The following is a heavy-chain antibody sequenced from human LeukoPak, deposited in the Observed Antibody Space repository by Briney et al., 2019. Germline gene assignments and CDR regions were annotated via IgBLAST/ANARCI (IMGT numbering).Heavy chain of an antibody. CDR1: GGSISSYY. CDR2: IYYSGST. Sequence: SETLSLTCTVSGGSISSYYWSWIRQPPGKGLEWIGYIYYSGSTNYNPSLKSRVTISVDTSKNQFSLKPSSVTAADTAVYYCARGSSSSGGVVDYWGQGTLVTVSS. J-gene: IGHJ4*02. V-gene: IGHV4-59*01. CDR3: ARGSSSSGGVVDY. D-gene: IGHD6-6*01.